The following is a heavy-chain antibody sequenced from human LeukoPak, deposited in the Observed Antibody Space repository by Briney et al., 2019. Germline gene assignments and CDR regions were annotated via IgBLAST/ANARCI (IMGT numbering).Heavy chain of an antibody. Sequence: GGPLRLSCAASGFTFSSYAMHWVRQAPGKGLEYVSAISSNGGSTYYANSVKGRFTISRDNSKNTLYLRMGSLRAEDMAVYYCARDALVVVAATPSSPNWFDPWGQGTLVTVSS. V-gene: IGHV3-64*01. J-gene: IGHJ5*02. CDR1: GFTFSSYA. D-gene: IGHD2-15*01. CDR3: ARDALVVVAATPSSPNWFDP. CDR2: ISSNGGST.